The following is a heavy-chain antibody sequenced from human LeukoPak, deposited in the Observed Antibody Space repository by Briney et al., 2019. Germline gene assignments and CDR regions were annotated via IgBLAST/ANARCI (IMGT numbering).Heavy chain of an antibody. Sequence: GGSLRLSCAASGFIFSTYGMHWVRQAPGKGLEWVAFMQSDGSDKYYADSVKGRFTISRDNSKNTLYLQMNSLRAEDTAVYYCAKHDSSSYFWGQGALVTVSS. CDR3: AKHDSSSYF. J-gene: IGHJ4*02. D-gene: IGHD3-22*01. CDR2: MQSDGSDK. CDR1: GFIFSTYG. V-gene: IGHV3-30*02.